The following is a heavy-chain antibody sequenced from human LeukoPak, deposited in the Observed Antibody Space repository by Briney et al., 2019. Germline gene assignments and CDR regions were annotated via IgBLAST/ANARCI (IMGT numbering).Heavy chain of an antibody. CDR2: ISSSSSYI. CDR1: GFIFSSYS. CDR3: ARVRDGYKSPSDI. D-gene: IGHD5-24*01. V-gene: IGHV3-21*01. Sequence: GGSLRLSCAASGFIFSSYSMNWVRQAPGKGLEWVSSISSSSSYIYYADSMKGRLTISRDNAKNSLYLQMNSLRAEDTAVYYCARVRDGYKSPSDIWGQGTMVTVSS. J-gene: IGHJ3*02.